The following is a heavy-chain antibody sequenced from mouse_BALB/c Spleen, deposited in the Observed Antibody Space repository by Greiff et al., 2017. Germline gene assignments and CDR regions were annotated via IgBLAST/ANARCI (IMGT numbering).Heavy chain of an antibody. J-gene: IGHJ4*01. Sequence: VQRVESGPGLVAPSQSLSITCTVSGFSLTSYDISWIRQPPGKGLEWLGVIWTGGGTNYNSAFMSRLSISKDNSKSQVFLKMNSLQTDDTAIYYCVRGDYYAMDYWGQGTSVTVSS. CDR3: VRGDYYAMDY. CDR2: IWTGGGT. V-gene: IGHV2-9-2*01. CDR1: GFSLTSYD.